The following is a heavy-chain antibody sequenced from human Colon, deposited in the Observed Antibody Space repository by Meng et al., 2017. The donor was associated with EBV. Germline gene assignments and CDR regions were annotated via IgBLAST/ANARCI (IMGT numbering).Heavy chain of an antibody. Sequence: GQLGESGGGFVPPGASLRLSCEASGYTFTTSAVHWVRQASGKGLEWVGRITTKASNYATAYVASVEGRFTVSRDDSTNTAYLRMNSLKTEDTAVYYCTNLDYWGQGILVTVSS. CDR2: ITTKASNYAT. V-gene: IGHV3-73*02. CDR3: TNLDY. CDR1: GYTFTTSA. J-gene: IGHJ4*02.